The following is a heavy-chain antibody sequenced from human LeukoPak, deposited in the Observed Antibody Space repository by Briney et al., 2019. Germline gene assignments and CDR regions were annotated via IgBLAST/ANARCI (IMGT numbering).Heavy chain of an antibody. V-gene: IGHV3-23*01. CDR2: ISGSGPTT. CDR3: AKDRGYCSGGSCYPDAFDI. J-gene: IGHJ3*02. CDR1: GFTFNNYA. D-gene: IGHD2-15*01. Sequence: PGRSLRLSCAASGFTFNNYAMSWVRQAPGKGLEWVSVISGSGPTTYYADSVKGRFTISRDNSKNTLYLQMNSLRAEDTAVYYCAKDRGYCSGGSCYPDAFDIWGQGTMVTVSS.